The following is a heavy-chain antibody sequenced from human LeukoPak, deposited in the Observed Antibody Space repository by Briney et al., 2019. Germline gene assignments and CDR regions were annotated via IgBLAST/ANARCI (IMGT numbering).Heavy chain of an antibody. D-gene: IGHD2-15*01. CDR1: GGSISSYY. CDR3: ARYPAAVVAAMGFDY. V-gene: IGHV4-59*01. CDR2: IHYSGST. J-gene: IGHJ4*02. Sequence: SETLSLTCTVSGGSISSYYWSWIRQPPGKGLEWIGYIHYSGSTNYNPSLKSRVTMSVDTSKNQFSLKLSSVTAADTAVYYCARYPAAVVAAMGFDYWGQGTLVTVSS.